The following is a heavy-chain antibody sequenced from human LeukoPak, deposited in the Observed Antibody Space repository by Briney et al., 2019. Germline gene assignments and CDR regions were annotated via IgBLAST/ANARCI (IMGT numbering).Heavy chain of an antibody. J-gene: IGHJ5*02. Sequence: PSGTLSLTCTVSGGSISSYYWSWIRQPPGRGLEWIGSIYYNGSTNYNPSLKSRLTISVDTSKNHFSLKLSSVTAADTAMYYCARTLAARFWFDPWGQGTLVIVSS. D-gene: IGHD6-6*01. V-gene: IGHV4-59*08. CDR2: IYYNGST. CDR3: ARTLAARFWFDP. CDR1: GGSISSYY.